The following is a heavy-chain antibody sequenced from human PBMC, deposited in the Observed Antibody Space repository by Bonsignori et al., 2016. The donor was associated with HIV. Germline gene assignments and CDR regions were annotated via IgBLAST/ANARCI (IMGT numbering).Heavy chain of an antibody. CDR1: GYTFTGYY. CDR3: ARQGQSGDYYDNDN. J-gene: IGHJ4*02. V-gene: IGHV1-2*02. CDR2: IKPNSGGT. Sequence: ASVKVSCKASGYTFTGYYIHWVRQAPGQGLEWMGWIKPNSGGTNYAQKFQGRVTMTRDTSISTAYMELSRLRSDDTAVYYCARQGQSGDYYDNDNWGQGTLVTVSS. D-gene: IGHD3-22*01.